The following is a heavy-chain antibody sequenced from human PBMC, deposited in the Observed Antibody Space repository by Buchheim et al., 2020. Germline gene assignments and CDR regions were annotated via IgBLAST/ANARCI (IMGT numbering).Heavy chain of an antibody. Sequence: EVQLLESGGGLVQLGGSLRLSCAASGFTFSSYAMSWVRQAPGKGLEWVSAISGSGGSTYYADSVKGRFTISRDNSKNTLYLQMNSLRAEDTAVYYCAKDLRPDYDFWSGYYNRNYYYYYYGMDVWGQGTT. CDR2: ISGSGGST. CDR1: GFTFSSYA. J-gene: IGHJ6*02. V-gene: IGHV3-23*01. D-gene: IGHD3-3*01. CDR3: AKDLRPDYDFWSGYYNRNYYYYYYGMDV.